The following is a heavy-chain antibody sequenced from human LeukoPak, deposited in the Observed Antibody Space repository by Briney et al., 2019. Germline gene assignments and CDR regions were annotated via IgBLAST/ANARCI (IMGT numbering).Heavy chain of an antibody. J-gene: IGHJ3*02. Sequence: GGSLRLSCTASGFTFSSYEMNWVRQAPGKGLEWVSVISSGGSTYYADSVKGRFTISRDNSKNTLYLQMNSLRAEDTAVYYCARGATYDYGDYLDIWGQGTMVTVSS. V-gene: IGHV3-53*01. CDR1: GFTFSSYE. CDR2: ISSGGST. D-gene: IGHD4-17*01. CDR3: ARGATYDYGDYLDI.